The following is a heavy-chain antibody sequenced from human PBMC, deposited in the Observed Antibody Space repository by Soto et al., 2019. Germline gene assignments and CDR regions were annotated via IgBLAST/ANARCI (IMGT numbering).Heavy chain of an antibody. V-gene: IGHV3-23*01. CDR3: AREFAGGRQKHAF. J-gene: IGHJ4*02. CDR1: GFTFSSYA. Sequence: GGSLRLSCAASGFTFSSYAMSWVRQAPGKGLEWVSTFTGRGNTYYADSVKGRFTISRDNSKNTLYLQMNSLRAEDTAVYYCAREFAGGRQKHAFWGLGTLVPVSS. D-gene: IGHD3-16*01. CDR2: FTGRGNT.